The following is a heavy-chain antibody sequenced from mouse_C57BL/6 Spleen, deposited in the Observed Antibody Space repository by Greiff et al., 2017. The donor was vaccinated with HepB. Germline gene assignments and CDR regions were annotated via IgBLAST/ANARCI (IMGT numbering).Heavy chain of an antibody. J-gene: IGHJ3*01. Sequence: DVKLQESGPGLVKPSQSLSLTCSVTGYSITSGYYWNWIRQFPGNKLEWMGYISYDGSNNYNPSLKNRISITRDTSKNQFFLKLNSVTTEDTATYYCAREGLWHSNGPFAYWGQGTLVTVSA. CDR2: ISYDGSN. D-gene: IGHD2-5*01. CDR3: AREGLWHSNGPFAY. V-gene: IGHV3-6*01. CDR1: GYSITSGYY.